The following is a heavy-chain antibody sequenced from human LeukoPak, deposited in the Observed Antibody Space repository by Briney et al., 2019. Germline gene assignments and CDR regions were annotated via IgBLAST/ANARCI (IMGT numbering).Heavy chain of an antibody. J-gene: IGHJ5*02. Sequence: ASVKVSCKASGGTFSSYAISWVRQAPGQGLEWMGGIIPIFGTANYAQKFQGRVTITADESTSTAYVELSSLRSEDTAVYYCARGIAARRLNWFDPWGQGTLVTVSS. CDR3: ARGIAARRLNWFDP. D-gene: IGHD6-6*01. V-gene: IGHV1-69*13. CDR1: GGTFSSYA. CDR2: IIPIFGTA.